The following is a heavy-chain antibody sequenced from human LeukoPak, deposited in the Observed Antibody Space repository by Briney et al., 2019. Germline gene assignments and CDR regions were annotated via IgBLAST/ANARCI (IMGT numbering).Heavy chain of an antibody. D-gene: IGHD1-26*01. CDR1: AFTFRNYG. CDR3: AKDRSVGATGSSNYYYGMDV. Sequence: PGGSLRLSCAASAFTFRNYGMHWVRQAPGKGLEWVAVISYDGSNNHHADSVKGRLTISRDNSKNTLYLQMNSLRADDTAVYYCAKDRSVGATGSSNYYYGMDVWGQGTTVTVS. J-gene: IGHJ6*02. V-gene: IGHV3-30*18. CDR2: ISYDGSNN.